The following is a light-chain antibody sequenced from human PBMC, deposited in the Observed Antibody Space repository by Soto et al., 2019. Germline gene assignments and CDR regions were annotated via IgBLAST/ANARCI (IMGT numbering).Light chain of an antibody. CDR3: TAWDDNLSAVL. CDR2: SNN. V-gene: IGLV1-47*02. J-gene: IGLJ2*01. Sequence: QSVLTQSPSASATPGQGVSITCSGSGSNIGTFYVSWYQHVPGTAPRLLIYSNNQRPSGVPGRFSGSKSGTSASLAISGLRSEDEAYYYCTAWDDNLSAVLFGGGTKVTVL. CDR1: GSNIGTFY.